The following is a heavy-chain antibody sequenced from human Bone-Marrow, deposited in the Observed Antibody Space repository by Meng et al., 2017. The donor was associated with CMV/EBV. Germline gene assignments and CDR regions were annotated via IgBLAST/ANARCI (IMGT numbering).Heavy chain of an antibody. D-gene: IGHD6-6*01. CDR2: IIPILGIA. Sequence: SVNVSCKASGRTFSSYAISWVRQAPGQGLEWMGGIIPILGIANYAQKFQGRVTITADKSTSTAYMELSSLRSEDTAVYYCARAAAARPFDPWGQGTLVTVSS. J-gene: IGHJ5*02. CDR1: GRTFSSYA. V-gene: IGHV1-69*10. CDR3: ARAAAARPFDP.